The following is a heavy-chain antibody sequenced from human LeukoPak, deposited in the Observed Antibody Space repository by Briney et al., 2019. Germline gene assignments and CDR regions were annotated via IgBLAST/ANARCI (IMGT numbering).Heavy chain of an antibody. CDR1: GGSISSYY. J-gene: IGHJ2*01. CDR3: ARDLSPNWYFDL. CDR2: IYYSGST. V-gene: IGHV4-59*01. Sequence: SETLSLTCTVSGGSISSYYWSWIRHPPGKGLEWIGYIYYSGSTNYNPSLKSRVTISVDTSKNQFSLKLSSVTAADTAVYYCARDLSPNWYFDLWGRGTLVTVSS.